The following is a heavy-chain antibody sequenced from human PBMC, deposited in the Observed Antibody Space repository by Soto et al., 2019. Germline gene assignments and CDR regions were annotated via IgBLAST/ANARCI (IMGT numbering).Heavy chain of an antibody. J-gene: IGHJ4*02. CDR2: ISYDGSNK. CDR3: AKGAVAGTLVDY. Sequence: PGGSLRLSCAASGFTFSSYGMHWVRQAPGKGLEWVAVISYDGSNKYYADSVKGRFTISRDNSKNTLYLQMNSLRAEDTAVYYCAKGAVAGTLVDYWGQGTLVTVSS. CDR1: GFTFSSYG. V-gene: IGHV3-30*18. D-gene: IGHD6-19*01.